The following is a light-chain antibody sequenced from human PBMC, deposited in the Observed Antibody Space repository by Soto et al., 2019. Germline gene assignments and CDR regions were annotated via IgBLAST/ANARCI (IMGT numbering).Light chain of an antibody. J-gene: IGKJ5*01. V-gene: IGKV1-33*01. CDR3: QQYDNVPFT. CDR2: DAS. CDR1: QDISHY. Sequence: DLQMTQSPSSLSASVGDRVTITCQASQDISHYLNWYQQKPGKAPKLLIYDASNLETGVPSRFSGSGSGTDFTFTISSLQPEDIAAYYCQQYDNVPFTFGHGTRLEMK.